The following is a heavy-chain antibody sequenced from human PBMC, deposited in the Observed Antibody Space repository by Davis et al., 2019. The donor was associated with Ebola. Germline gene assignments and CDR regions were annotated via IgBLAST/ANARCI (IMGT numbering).Heavy chain of an antibody. CDR1: GFTISTYW. J-gene: IGHJ5*02. CDR3: VGEIRSLRSS. D-gene: IGHD1-26*01. Sequence: GESLKISCAASGFTISTYWMNWVRQVPGKGLEWVANIKQDGSERYYVYSVRGRFTISRDNAKNSLYLQMNSLRVDDTAVYYCVGEIRSLRSSWGQGTLVTVSS. V-gene: IGHV3-7*03. CDR2: IKQDGSER.